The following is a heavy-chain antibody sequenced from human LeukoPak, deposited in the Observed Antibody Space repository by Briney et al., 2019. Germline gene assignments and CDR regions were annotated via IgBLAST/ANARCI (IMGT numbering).Heavy chain of an antibody. Sequence: GGSLRLSCAASGFTFSNYGMHWVRQAPGKGLEWVAAIWYDGSNKYYGDSVKGRFTISRDNSKNTLYLQMNSLRVEDTAVYYCANSYCGGDCYLPWGQGTLVTVSS. CDR3: ANSYCGGDCYLP. CDR2: IWYDGSNK. J-gene: IGHJ5*02. V-gene: IGHV3-33*06. CDR1: GFTFSNYG. D-gene: IGHD2-21*02.